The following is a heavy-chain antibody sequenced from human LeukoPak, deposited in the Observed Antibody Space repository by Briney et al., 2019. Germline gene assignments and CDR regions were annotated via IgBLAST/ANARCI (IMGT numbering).Heavy chain of an antibody. D-gene: IGHD5-12*01. V-gene: IGHV3-7*01. CDR1: GFTFSSYG. Sequence: GGSLRLSCAASGFTFSSYGMHWVRQAPGKGLEWVANIKQDGSEKYYVDSVKGRFTISRDNAKNSLYLQMNSLRAEDTAVYYCARDSRFQYSGYDYWGQGTLVTVSS. J-gene: IGHJ4*02. CDR3: ARDSRFQYSGYDY. CDR2: IKQDGSEK.